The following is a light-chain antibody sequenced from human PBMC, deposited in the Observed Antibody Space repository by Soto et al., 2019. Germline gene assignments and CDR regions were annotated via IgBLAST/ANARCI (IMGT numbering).Light chain of an antibody. CDR2: AAS. J-gene: IGKJ4*01. CDR3: QKYNSAPLT. Sequence: DIEMTQSPSSLSASVGDRVTITCRASLGIIDYLAWYQQKPGKVPKLLIYAASTLQTGVPSRFSGSGSRTDFTLTISILQPEYVATYYCQKYNSAPLTFGRGTKVDIK. V-gene: IGKV1-27*01. CDR1: LGIIDY.